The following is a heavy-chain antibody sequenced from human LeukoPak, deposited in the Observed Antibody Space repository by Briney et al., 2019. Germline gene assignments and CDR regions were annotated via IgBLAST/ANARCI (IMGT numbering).Heavy chain of an antibody. CDR1: GYTFTTYG. Sequence: ASVKVSCKASGYTFTTYGISWVRQAPGQGLGWKGWISAYNDKTYYAQTLQGRVTMTTDTSTTTAYMELRSLRSDDTAIYYCTRGYCRGGSCYGPDIWGQGTMITVSS. J-gene: IGHJ3*02. D-gene: IGHD2-15*01. CDR2: ISAYNDKT. CDR3: TRGYCRGGSCYGPDI. V-gene: IGHV1-18*01.